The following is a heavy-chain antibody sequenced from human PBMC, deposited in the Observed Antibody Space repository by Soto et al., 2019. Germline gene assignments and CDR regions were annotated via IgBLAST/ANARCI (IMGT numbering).Heavy chain of an antibody. CDR3: ARDKGGYYESSAHYIRCYYGMDV. V-gene: IGHV1-69*13. CDR1: GRTFSSYP. J-gene: IGHJ6*01. Sequence: ASVKVSCKASGRTFSSYPISWVRQAPAQGLEWMGGIIPMFGIANYAQKFQGRVTITADESTSTAYMELSSLRSEDTAVYYCARDKGGYYESSAHYIRCYYGMDVWGRGTTGTVSS. D-gene: IGHD3-22*01. CDR2: IIPMFGIA.